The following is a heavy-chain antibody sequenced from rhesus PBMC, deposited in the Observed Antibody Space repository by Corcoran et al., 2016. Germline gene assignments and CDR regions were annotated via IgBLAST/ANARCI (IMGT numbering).Heavy chain of an antibody. D-gene: IGHD6-25*01. CDR3: ARDYSGSVIDY. CDR1: GGSFSGYY. CDR2: ICGSTGST. Sequence: QVQLQESGPGLVKPSETLSLTCAVSGGSFSGYYWGWIRQPPGKGQEWIGYICGSTGSTDCNPSRKRRVPISPDTSKNQFSLTLSSVTAADTAVYYCARDYSGSVIDYGGQGVLVTVSS. J-gene: IGHJ4*01. V-gene: IGHV4-165*01.